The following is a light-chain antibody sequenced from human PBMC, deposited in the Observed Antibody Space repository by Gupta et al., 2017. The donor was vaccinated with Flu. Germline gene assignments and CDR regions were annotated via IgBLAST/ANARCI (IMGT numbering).Light chain of an antibody. CDR2: SAS. Sequence: VGDRVTITCRASQDIGCWLAWYQQKPGKAPKLLIYSASTLQTGVPSRFSGGGYGTDFTLIISTLQPEDFATYFCQEANSFPLTFGGGTKVDI. J-gene: IGKJ4*01. CDR3: QEANSFPLT. CDR1: QDIGCW. V-gene: IGKV1-12*01.